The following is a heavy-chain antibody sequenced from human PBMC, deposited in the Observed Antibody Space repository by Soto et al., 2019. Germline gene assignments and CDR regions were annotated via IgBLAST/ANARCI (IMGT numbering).Heavy chain of an antibody. CDR3: ARLSVTRFDP. J-gene: IGHJ5*02. D-gene: IGHD4-4*01. Sequence: SETLSLTCTVSGGSISSGGYYWSWIRQHPGKGLEWIGYIYYSGSTYYNPSLKSRVTISVDTSKNQFSLKLSSVTAADTAVYYCARLSVTRFDPWGQGTLVTVSS. CDR1: GGSISSGGYY. CDR2: IYYSGST. V-gene: IGHV4-39*01.